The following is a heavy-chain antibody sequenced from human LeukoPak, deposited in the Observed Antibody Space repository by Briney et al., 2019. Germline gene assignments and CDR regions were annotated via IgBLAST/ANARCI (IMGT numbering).Heavy chain of an antibody. CDR2: IRYDGSNK. D-gene: IGHD6-19*01. CDR3: AKEEVNPRALGAVAGTEYFQH. Sequence: GGSLRLSCAASGFTFSSYGMHWVRQAPGKGLEWVAFIRYDGSNKYYADSVKGRFTISRDNSKNTLYLQMNSLRAEDTAVYYCAKEEVNPRALGAVAGTEYFQHWGQGTLVTVSS. V-gene: IGHV3-30*02. CDR1: GFTFSSYG. J-gene: IGHJ1*01.